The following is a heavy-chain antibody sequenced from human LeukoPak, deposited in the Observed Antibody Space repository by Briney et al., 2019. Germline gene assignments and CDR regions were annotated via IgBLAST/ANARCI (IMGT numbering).Heavy chain of an antibody. Sequence: GGSLRLSCAASGFTFSTCWMHWVRQVPGKGLVWVSRINSDGSSTSYADSVKGRLTISRDNIKNTLYLQMNSLTAEDTAVYYCARGSVVAGSAFDYWGQGTLVTVSS. CDR2: INSDGSST. D-gene: IGHD6-19*01. V-gene: IGHV3-74*01. CDR1: GFTFSTCW. CDR3: ARGSVVAGSAFDY. J-gene: IGHJ4*02.